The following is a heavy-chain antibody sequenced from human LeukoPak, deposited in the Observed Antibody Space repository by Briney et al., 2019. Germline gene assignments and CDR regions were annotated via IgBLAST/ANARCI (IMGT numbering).Heavy chain of an antibody. CDR3: ARVVPFPGIAAAGTFDP. Sequence: SVKVSCKASGGTFSSYAISWVRQAPGQGLEWMGGIIPIFGTANYTQKFQGRVTITADESTSTAYMELSSLRSEDTAVYYCARVVPFPGIAAAGTFDPWGQGTLVTVSS. V-gene: IGHV1-69*13. D-gene: IGHD6-13*01. J-gene: IGHJ5*02. CDR2: IIPIFGTA. CDR1: GGTFSSYA.